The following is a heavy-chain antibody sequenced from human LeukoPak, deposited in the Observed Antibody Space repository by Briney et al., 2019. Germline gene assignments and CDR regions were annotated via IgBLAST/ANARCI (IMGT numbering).Heavy chain of an antibody. CDR2: IIPIFGTA. CDR1: GGTFSSYA. Sequence: VASVKVSCKASGGTFSSYAISWVRQAPGQGLEWMGGIIPIFGTANYAQKFQGRVTITADESTSTAYMELSSLRSEDTAVYYCARSLGYSSSWFGTDYWGQGTLVTVSS. D-gene: IGHD6-13*01. V-gene: IGHV1-69*01. J-gene: IGHJ4*02. CDR3: ARSLGYSSSWFGTDY.